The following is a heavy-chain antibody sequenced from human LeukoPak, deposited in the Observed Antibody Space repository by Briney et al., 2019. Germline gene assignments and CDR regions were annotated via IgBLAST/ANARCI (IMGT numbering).Heavy chain of an antibody. V-gene: IGHV1-2*02. D-gene: IGHD1-1*01. J-gene: IGHJ4*02. CDR1: GYTFTGYY. Sequence: ASVKVSCKASGYTFTGYYMHWVRQAPGQGLEWMGWINPNSGGTSYAQKFQGRVTMTRDTSISTAYMELSRLRSDDTAVYYCARDGFQSNWNVFDYWGQRTLVTFSS. CDR2: INPNSGGT. CDR3: ARDGFQSNWNVFDY.